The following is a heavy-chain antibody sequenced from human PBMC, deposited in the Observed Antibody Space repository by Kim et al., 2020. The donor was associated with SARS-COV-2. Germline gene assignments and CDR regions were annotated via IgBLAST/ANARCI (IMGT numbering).Heavy chain of an antibody. D-gene: IGHD4-17*01. CDR1: GVSISSYY. Sequence: SETLSLTCTVSGVSISSYYWSWIRQPPGKGLEWIGYIYYSGSTNYNPSLKSRVTISVDTSKNHFSLKLRSVTAADTAVYYCARGKRLTTVTDFDYWGQGT. V-gene: IGHV4-59*01. CDR3: ARGKRLTTVTDFDY. CDR2: IYYSGST. J-gene: IGHJ4*02.